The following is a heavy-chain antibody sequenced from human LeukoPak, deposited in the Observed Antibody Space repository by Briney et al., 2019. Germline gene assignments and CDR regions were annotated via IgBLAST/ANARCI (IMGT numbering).Heavy chain of an antibody. D-gene: IGHD3-22*01. J-gene: IGHJ4*02. CDR1: GGSFSGSY. CDR2: IHHSGST. CDR3: AREPRDSSAYSPFDY. V-gene: IGHV4-34*01. Sequence: SETLSLPCPVYGGSFSGSYWSWIRQPPGKALEWIGEIHHSGSTNYNPSLKSRVTISVDTSKNQFSLKLRSVTAADTAVYYCAREPRDSSAYSPFDYWGQGTLVTVSS.